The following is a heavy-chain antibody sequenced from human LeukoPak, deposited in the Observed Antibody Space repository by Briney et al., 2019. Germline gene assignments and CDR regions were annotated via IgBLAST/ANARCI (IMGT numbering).Heavy chain of an antibody. CDR2: INTNTGNP. CDR1: GGTFSSYA. V-gene: IGHV7-4-1*02. CDR3: ATPTPVAEIDY. J-gene: IGHJ4*02. Sequence: ASVKVSCKASGGTFSSYAISWVRQAPGQGLEWMGWINTNTGNPTYAQGFTGRFVFSLDTSVSTAYLQISSLKAEDTAVYYCATPTPVAEIDYWGQGTLVTVSS. D-gene: IGHD6-13*01.